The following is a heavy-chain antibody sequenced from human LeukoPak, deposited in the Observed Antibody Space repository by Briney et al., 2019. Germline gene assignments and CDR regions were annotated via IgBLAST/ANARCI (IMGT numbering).Heavy chain of an antibody. CDR2: ISYDGSNK. Sequence: GGSLRLSCAASGFTFSSYGMHWVRQAPGKGLEWVAVISYDGSNKYYADSVKSRFTISRDNSKNTLYLQMNSLRAEDTAVYYCARGGYSGYENYCYGMDVWGQGTTVTVSS. CDR3: ARGGYSGYENYCYGMDV. CDR1: GFTFSSYG. V-gene: IGHV3-30*03. J-gene: IGHJ6*02. D-gene: IGHD5-12*01.